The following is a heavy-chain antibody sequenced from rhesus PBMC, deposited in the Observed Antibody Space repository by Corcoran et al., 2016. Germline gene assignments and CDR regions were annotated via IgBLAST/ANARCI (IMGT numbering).Heavy chain of an antibody. V-gene: IGHV4-169*02. J-gene: IGHJ4*01. Sequence: QLQLQESGPGLVKPSETLSVTCAVSGGSISSSYWSWIRQAPGKGLEWIGYIYGSGSSTNYNPSLKSLVTLSVDTSKNQHSLKLSSVTAADTAVYYCARGAAAGDYWGQGVLVTVSS. CDR3: ARGAAAGDY. CDR1: GGSISSSY. D-gene: IGHD6-25*01. CDR2: IYGSGSST.